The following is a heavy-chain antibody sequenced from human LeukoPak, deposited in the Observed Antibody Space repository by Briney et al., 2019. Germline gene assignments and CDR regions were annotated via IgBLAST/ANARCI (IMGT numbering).Heavy chain of an antibody. Sequence: SETLSPTCTVPGGSLSSNNRYWGSTRPPPGKGLEWIRTISYNGNTWYNTSLKSRVTMSVDTSKIQFCLMLSAVTAADTAMYDCGGSGRGGLKSGVDYWGQGTLVTVSS. CDR1: GGSLSSNNRY. V-gene: IGHV4-39*01. CDR3: GGSGRGGLKSGVDY. J-gene: IGHJ4*02. CDR2: ISYNGNT. D-gene: IGHD6-25*01.